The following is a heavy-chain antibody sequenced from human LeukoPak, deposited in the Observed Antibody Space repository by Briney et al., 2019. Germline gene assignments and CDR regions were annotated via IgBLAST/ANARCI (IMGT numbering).Heavy chain of an antibody. D-gene: IGHD2/OR15-2a*01. CDR3: ARVKLYDWFDP. V-gene: IGHV4-31*03. J-gene: IGHJ5*02. CDR1: GGSISSGGYY. Sequence: PSETLSLTCTVSGGSISSGGYYWRWIRQHPGKGLEWIGYIYYSGSTYYNPSLKSRVTRSVDTSTNQFSLKLSSVTAADTAVYYGARVKLYDWFDPWGQGNLVTVSS. CDR2: IYYSGST.